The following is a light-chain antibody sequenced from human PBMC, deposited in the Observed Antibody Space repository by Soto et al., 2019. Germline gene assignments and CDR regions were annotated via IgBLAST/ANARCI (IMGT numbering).Light chain of an antibody. CDR3: QQANSFLALT. CDR1: QGITTY. CDR2: GAS. V-gene: IGKV1-12*01. J-gene: IGKJ4*01. Sequence: DIQMTQSPSSVSASVGDRVTITCRASQGITTYLAWYQQKPGKAPKLLVYGASTLQSGVPSRFSGSGSGTDFTLTISSLQPEDVATYYCQQANSFLALTFGGGTKVDI.